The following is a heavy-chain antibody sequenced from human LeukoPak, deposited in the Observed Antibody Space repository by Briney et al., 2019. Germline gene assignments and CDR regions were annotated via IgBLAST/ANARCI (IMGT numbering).Heavy chain of an antibody. V-gene: IGHV1-8*01. J-gene: IGHJ4*02. CDR3: ARSRTRSGYTPGY. Sequence: ASVKVSYNASGYTFTSYDINWVRQATGQGLEWMGWMSPNSGNTGYAEKLQGRVTMTRNNSISTAYMELRSLRSEDTAVYYCARSRTRSGYTPGYWGQGTLVTVSS. D-gene: IGHD3-3*01. CDR1: GYTFTSYD. CDR2: MSPNSGNT.